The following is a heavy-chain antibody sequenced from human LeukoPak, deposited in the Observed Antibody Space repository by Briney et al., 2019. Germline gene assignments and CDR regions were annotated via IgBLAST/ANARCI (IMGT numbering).Heavy chain of an antibody. CDR2: ISGSGGST. V-gene: IGHV3-23*01. CDR1: GGSFSGYY. Sequence: ETLSLTCAVYGGSFSGYYWSWVRQAPGKGLEWVSAISGSGGSTYYADSVKGRSTISRDNSKNTLYLQMNSLRAEDTAVYYCAKPVYYYYYYGMDVWGQGTTVTVSS. J-gene: IGHJ6*02. D-gene: IGHD1-14*01. CDR3: AKPVYYYYYYGMDV.